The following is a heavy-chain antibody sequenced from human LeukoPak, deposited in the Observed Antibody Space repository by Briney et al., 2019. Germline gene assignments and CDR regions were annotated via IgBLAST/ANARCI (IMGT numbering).Heavy chain of an antibody. CDR2: INPSGGST. CDR3: ARGQGENTLRKQPGIAVAGTPSGIGMDV. D-gene: IGHD6-19*01. V-gene: IGHV1-46*01. Sequence: ASVKVSCKASGYTFTSYYMHWVRQAPGQGLEWMGIINPSGGSTSYAQKFQGRVTMTRDTSTSTVYMELSSLRSEGTAVYYCARGQGENTLRKQPGIAVAGTPSGIGMDVWGQGTTVTVSS. CDR1: GYTFTSYY. J-gene: IGHJ6*02.